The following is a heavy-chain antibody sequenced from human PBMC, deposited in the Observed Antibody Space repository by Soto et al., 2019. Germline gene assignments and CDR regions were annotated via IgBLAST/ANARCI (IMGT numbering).Heavy chain of an antibody. CDR3: ARRYGYSFDY. Sequence: LEILSLTCAVSGGSISSGGYYWSWIRQPPGRGLEWIGYIYYSGSTNYNPSLKSRVTISVDTSKNQFSLKLSSVTAADTAVYYCARRYGYSFDYWGQGTLVTVSS. CDR2: IYYSGST. J-gene: IGHJ4*02. CDR1: GGSISSGGYY. D-gene: IGHD1-1*01. V-gene: IGHV4-61*08.